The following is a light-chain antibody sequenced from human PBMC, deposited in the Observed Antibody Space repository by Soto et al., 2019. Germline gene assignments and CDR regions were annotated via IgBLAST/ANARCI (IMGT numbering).Light chain of an antibody. J-gene: IGLJ2*01. CDR1: SSDVGGYNF. Sequence: QAVVTQPASVSGSPGQSITISCTGTSSDVGGYNFVSWYQQHPGKAPKVLIYEVTNRPSGVSNRFSGSKSANTASLTISGLQAEDEADYYCSSYTSTSTLVVFGGGTKVTVL. V-gene: IGLV2-14*01. CDR2: EVT. CDR3: SSYTSTSTLVV.